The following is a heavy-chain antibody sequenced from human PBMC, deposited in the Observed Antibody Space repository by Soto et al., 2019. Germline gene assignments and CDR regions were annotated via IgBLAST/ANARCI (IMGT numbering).Heavy chain of an antibody. V-gene: IGHV3-74*01. CDR3: ARGALYAFYLDG. CDR1: GFTFSSYW. CDR2: IKSDGITT. J-gene: IGHJ6*03. D-gene: IGHD3-16*01. Sequence: EVQLVESGGGLVQPGGSLRLSCAASGFTFSSYWLHWVRQAPGKGLMWVSRIKSDGITTNYADSVKGRFTISRDNARNTVYLQMNSLRGDDTAVYFCARGALYAFYLDGWGKGTTVTVSS.